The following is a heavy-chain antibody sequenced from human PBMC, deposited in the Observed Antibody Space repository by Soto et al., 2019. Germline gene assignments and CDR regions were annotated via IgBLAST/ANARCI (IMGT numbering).Heavy chain of an antibody. D-gene: IGHD2-15*01. Sequence: APGKGSWKASRYTFTSNGGTCGRQAPGQGPEWGGWISAHDGHTNYAQKFQDRVTMTTDTSTSTAYMDLGSLRSDDSAVYYCARGQGEYCSGGSCYANYFYSGMDVWGQGTTVTVSS. J-gene: IGHJ6*02. V-gene: IGHV1-18*01. CDR2: ISAHDGHT. CDR3: ARGQGEYCSGGSCYANYFYSGMDV. CDR1: RYTFTSNG.